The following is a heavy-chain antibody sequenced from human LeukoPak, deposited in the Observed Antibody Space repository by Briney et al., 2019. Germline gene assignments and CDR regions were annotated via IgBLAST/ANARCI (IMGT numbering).Heavy chain of an antibody. V-gene: IGHV4-34*01. CDR2: INHSGST. J-gene: IGHJ5*02. D-gene: IGHD6-19*01. CDR3: ARAASYGYSSGWYRSRFDP. CDR1: GGSFSGYY. Sequence: SETLSLTCVVYGGSFSGYYWSWIRQPPGKGQEWIGEINHSGSTNYNPSLKSRVTISVDTSKNQFSLKLSSVTAADTAVYYCARAASYGYSSGWYRSRFDPWGQGALVTVSS.